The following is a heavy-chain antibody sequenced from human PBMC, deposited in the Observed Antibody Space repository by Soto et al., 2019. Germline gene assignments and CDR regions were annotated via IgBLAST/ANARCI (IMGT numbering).Heavy chain of an antibody. CDR2: IWYDRGNK. Sequence: GGSLRLSCAASGFTFSSYGMHWVRQAPGKGLEWVAGIWYDRGNKYYVDSVKGRFTISRDNSKNSLYLQMNSLRAEDTALYYCAKDMSYDGSGSYPDYWGRGTLVTVSS. CDR1: GFTFSSYG. V-gene: IGHV3-30*02. D-gene: IGHD3-10*01. CDR3: AKDMSYDGSGSYPDY. J-gene: IGHJ4*02.